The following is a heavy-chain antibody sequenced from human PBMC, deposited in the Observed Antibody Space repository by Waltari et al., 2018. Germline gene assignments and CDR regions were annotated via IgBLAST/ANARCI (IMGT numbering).Heavy chain of an antibody. J-gene: IGHJ4*02. Sequence: EVQLVESGGGLVQPGGSLRLSCAASGFTFSSSSMNWVRQAPGKGLEWGSYISSSSSTIYYADSVKGRFTISRDNAKNSLYLQMNSLRAEDTAVYYWASVDSSGYYYDYWGQGTLVTVSS. CDR2: ISSSSSTI. V-gene: IGHV3-48*01. CDR3: ASVDSSGYYYDY. CDR1: GFTFSSSS. D-gene: IGHD3-22*01.